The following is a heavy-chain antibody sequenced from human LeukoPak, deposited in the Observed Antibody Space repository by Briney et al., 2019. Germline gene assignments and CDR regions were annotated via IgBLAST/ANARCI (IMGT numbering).Heavy chain of an antibody. CDR2: IYSGGST. V-gene: IGHV3-53*01. CDR3: ARDYYPSAGTDLWNWFDP. J-gene: IGHJ5*02. Sequence: GGSLRLSCAASGFTVSSNYMSWVRQAPGKGLEWVSVIYSGGSTYYADSVKGRFTISRDNSKNTLYLQMNSLRAEDTAVYYCARDYYPSAGTDLWNWFDPWGQGTLVTVSS. CDR1: GFTVSSNY. D-gene: IGHD3-22*01.